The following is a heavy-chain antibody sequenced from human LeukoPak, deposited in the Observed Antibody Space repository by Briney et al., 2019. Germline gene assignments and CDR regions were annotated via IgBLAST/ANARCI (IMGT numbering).Heavy chain of an antibody. V-gene: IGHV6-1*01. D-gene: IGHD3-10*01. CDR2: TYYRSKWYY. CDR3: ARDRGIDSGSYCDC. CDR1: GDSVSSNVAA. Sequence: SQTLSLTCDISGDSVSSNVAAWNWIRQSPSRGLEWLGRTYYRSKWYYDYAASVKSRINIDPDISKNQFSLHLNSVTPEDTAVYYCARDRGIDSGSYCDCWGQGTLVTVSS. J-gene: IGHJ4*02.